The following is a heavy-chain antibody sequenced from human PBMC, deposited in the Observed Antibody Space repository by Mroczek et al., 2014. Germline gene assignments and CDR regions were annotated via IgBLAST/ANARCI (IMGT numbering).Heavy chain of an antibody. J-gene: IGHJ4*02. CDR2: INPNSGGT. V-gene: IGHV1-2*02. CDR3: ATKGRGYSYGQTGEILY. D-gene: IGHD5-18*01. Sequence: QVQLVQSGAEVKKPGASVKVSCKASGYTFTGYYMHWVRQAPGQGLEWMGWINPNSGGTNYAQKFQGRVTMTRDTSISTAYMEPSRLRSDDTAVYYCATKGRGYSYGQTGEILYWGQGTLVTVSS. CDR1: GYTFTGYY.